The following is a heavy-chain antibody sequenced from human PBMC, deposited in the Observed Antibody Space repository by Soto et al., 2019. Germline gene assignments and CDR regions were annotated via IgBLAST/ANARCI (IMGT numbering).Heavy chain of an antibody. Sequence: PSETLSLTCTVSGGSISSYYWSWIRQPPGKGLEWIGYIYYSGSTNYNPSLTNRVTISVDTSKNQFSLKLGPVTAADTAVYFCARDFAYFDSWGQGTLVTVSS. J-gene: IGHJ4*02. D-gene: IGHD3-3*01. CDR2: IYYSGST. V-gene: IGHV4-59*01. CDR1: GGSISSYY. CDR3: ARDFAYFDS.